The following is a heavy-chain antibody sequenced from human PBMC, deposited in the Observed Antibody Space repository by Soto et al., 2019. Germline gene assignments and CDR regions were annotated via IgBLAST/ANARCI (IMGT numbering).Heavy chain of an antibody. CDR3: VRDRDSDTWPSRDV. V-gene: IGHV1-18*01. Sequence: QVHLVQSGAELKKPGASVRVSCKASGYSFTRNGISWVRQAPGQGLEWMGWISAKNGDTNYAQKFQGRVIMTTDTSTSTAYMELRSLRSDDTAVYYCVRDRDSDTWPSRDVWGPGTTGTVSS. J-gene: IGHJ6*02. CDR2: ISAKNGDT. CDR1: GYSFTRNG. D-gene: IGHD1-26*01.